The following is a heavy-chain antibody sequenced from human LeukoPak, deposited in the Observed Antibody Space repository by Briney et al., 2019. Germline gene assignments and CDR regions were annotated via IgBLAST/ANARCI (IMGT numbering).Heavy chain of an antibody. CDR1: GGAISSGGYS. CDR3: ARIITGTTYFDY. J-gene: IGHJ4*02. D-gene: IGHD1-7*01. V-gene: IGHV4-30-2*01. CDR2: IDHSGST. Sequence: SETLSLTCAVSGGAISSGGYSWSWIRQPPGKGLEWIGNIDHSGSTCYNPSLKSRATISIDRPKNQFSLRLSSVTAADTAVHYCARIITGTTYFDYWGQGTLVTVSS.